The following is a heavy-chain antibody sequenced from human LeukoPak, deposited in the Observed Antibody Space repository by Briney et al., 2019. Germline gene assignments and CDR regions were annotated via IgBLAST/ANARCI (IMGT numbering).Heavy chain of an antibody. CDR1: GFTFSNAW. CDR3: TTVEYQLLRRPYYYYYYYMDV. CDR2: IKSKTDGGTT. Sequence: GGSLRLSCAASGFTFSNAWMSWVRQAPGKGLEWVGRIKSKTDGGTTDYAAPVKGRFTISRDDSKNTLYLQMNSLKTEDTAVYYCTTVEYQLLRRPYYYYYYYMDVWGKGTTVTVSS. J-gene: IGHJ6*03. V-gene: IGHV3-15*01. D-gene: IGHD2-2*01.